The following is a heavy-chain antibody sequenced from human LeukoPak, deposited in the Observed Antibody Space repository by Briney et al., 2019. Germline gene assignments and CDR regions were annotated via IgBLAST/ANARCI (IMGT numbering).Heavy chain of an antibody. CDR1: GFTFSSYW. J-gene: IGHJ4*02. Sequence: GGSLRLPCAASGFTFSSYWMSWVRQAPGKGLECVANIKKDGSEKFYVDSVRGRFTISRDNAKTSLYLQMISLRAEDTAVYYCARHLSGVTGYTYGRGIDYWGQGTLVTVSS. D-gene: IGHD5-18*01. CDR3: ARHLSGVTGYTYGRGIDY. CDR2: IKKDGSEK. V-gene: IGHV3-7*01.